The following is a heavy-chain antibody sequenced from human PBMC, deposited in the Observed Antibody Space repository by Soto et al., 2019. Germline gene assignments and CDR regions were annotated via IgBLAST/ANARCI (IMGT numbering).Heavy chain of an antibody. J-gene: IGHJ4*02. Sequence: QVQLQQWGAGLLKPSETLSLTCAVYGGSFSGYYWSWIRQPPGKGLEWIGEINHSGSTNYNPSLKSRVTISVGTSKNQFSLKLSSVTAADTAVYYCARARSVVVVPAAIGVDYWGQGTLVTVSS. CDR3: ARARSVVVVPAAIGVDY. CDR2: INHSGST. V-gene: IGHV4-34*01. D-gene: IGHD2-2*01. CDR1: GGSFSGYY.